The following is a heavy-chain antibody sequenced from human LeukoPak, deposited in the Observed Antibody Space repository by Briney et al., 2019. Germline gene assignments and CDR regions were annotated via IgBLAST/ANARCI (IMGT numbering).Heavy chain of an antibody. V-gene: IGHV1-46*01. CDR2: INPSGGST. CDR1: GYTFTSYY. Sequence: ASVKVSCKASGYTFTSYYMHWVRQAPGQGLEWMGIINPSGGSTSYAQKFQGRVTMTRDTSTSTVYMELSSLRSEDTAVYYCASGRGNYGSGSSSRGMDVWGKGTTVTVSS. CDR3: ASGRGNYGSGSSSRGMDV. J-gene: IGHJ6*04. D-gene: IGHD3-10*01.